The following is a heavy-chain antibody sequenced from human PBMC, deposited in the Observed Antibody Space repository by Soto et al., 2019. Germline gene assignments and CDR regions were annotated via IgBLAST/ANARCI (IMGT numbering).Heavy chain of an antibody. Sequence: SATLSLTCTVSGGSISSYYWSWIRQPPGKGLEWIGYIYYSGSTNYNPSLKSRVTISVDTSKNQFSLKLSSVTAADTAVYYCARRNYCSGGSCYSGWFDPWGQGTLVTVSS. D-gene: IGHD2-15*01. J-gene: IGHJ5*02. V-gene: IGHV4-59*01. CDR1: GGSISSYY. CDR3: ARRNYCSGGSCYSGWFDP. CDR2: IYYSGST.